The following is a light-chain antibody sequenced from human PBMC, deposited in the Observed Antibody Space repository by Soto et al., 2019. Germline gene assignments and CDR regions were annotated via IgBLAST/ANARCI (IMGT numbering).Light chain of an antibody. Sequence: EIVMTQSPATLSVSPGERATLSCRASQSVSSNLGWYQQKPDQAPRLLIYGASTRATDIPARFSGSGSGTEFTLTISSLQSEDFAVYYCQQYNNWPLSFGGETKVEIK. V-gene: IGKV3-15*01. CDR2: GAS. J-gene: IGKJ4*01. CDR1: QSVSSN. CDR3: QQYNNWPLS.